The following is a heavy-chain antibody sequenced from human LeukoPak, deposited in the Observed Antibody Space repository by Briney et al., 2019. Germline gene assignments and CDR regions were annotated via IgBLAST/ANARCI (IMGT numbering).Heavy chain of an antibody. V-gene: IGHV3-21*01. CDR2: ISSSSSYI. D-gene: IGHD1-26*01. CDR3: ARDRAGIVGATGWFDP. J-gene: IGHJ5*02. Sequence: GSLRLSCAASGFTFSSYSMNWVRQAPGKGLEWVSSISSSSSYIYYADSVKGRFTISRDNAKNSLYLQMNSLRAEDTAVYYCARDRAGIVGATGWFDPWGQGTLVTVSS. CDR1: GFTFSSYS.